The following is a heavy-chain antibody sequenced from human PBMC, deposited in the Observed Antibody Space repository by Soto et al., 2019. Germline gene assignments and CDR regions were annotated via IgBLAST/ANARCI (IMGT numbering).Heavy chain of an antibody. D-gene: IGHD5-18*01. CDR2: IYYSGST. Sequence: ALVTLSVTCSVACGSSGGRGDYWGWIRQPPGKGLEWIGSIYYSGSTYYNPSLKSRVTISVDTSKNQFSLKLSSVTAADTAVYYCAGIQSKRLSGLAPWGQGTPVTVSS. CDR1: CGSSGGRGDY. V-gene: IGHV4-39*01. J-gene: IGHJ5*02. CDR3: AGIQSKRLSGLAP.